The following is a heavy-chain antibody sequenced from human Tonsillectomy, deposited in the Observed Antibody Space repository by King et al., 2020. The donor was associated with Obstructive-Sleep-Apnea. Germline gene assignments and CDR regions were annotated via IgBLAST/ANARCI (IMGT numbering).Heavy chain of an antibody. CDR1: GGSINSYY. V-gene: IGHV4-59*08. CDR2: IYYSGST. Sequence: VQLQESGPGLVKPSETLSLNCAVSGGSINSYYWSWIRQPPGKGLEWIVYIYYSGSTNYNPSLKSRLTTSVNTSQNQFSLKLSSVTAADTAVYYCARHIGSGGYSFTNAFDIWGQGTMVTVSS. CDR3: ARHIGSGGYSFTNAFDI. J-gene: IGHJ3*02. D-gene: IGHD5-18*01.